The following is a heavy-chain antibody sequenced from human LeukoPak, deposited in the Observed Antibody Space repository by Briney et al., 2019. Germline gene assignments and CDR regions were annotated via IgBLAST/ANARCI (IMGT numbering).Heavy chain of an antibody. Sequence: SETLSLSCTVSGASTSHFYWIWIRQPPGKGLEWIGYMHNSGSSKHSPSLKSRVTISIDTSKNQFSLQLTSVTAADTAIYYCARSAEWLRNAFDIWGQGTMVSVSS. CDR1: GASTSHFY. CDR2: MHNSGSS. CDR3: ARSAEWLRNAFDI. J-gene: IGHJ3*02. D-gene: IGHD5-12*01. V-gene: IGHV4-59*01.